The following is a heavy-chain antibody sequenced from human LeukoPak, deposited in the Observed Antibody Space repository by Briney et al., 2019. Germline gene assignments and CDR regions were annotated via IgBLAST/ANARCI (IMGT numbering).Heavy chain of an antibody. CDR2: IIPIFGTA. D-gene: IGHD2-2*01. V-gene: IGHV1-69*05. CDR3: ASGMICPSCHLFDY. CDR1: GGTFSSYA. Sequence: ASVKVSCKAPGGTFSSYAISWVRQAPGQGLEWMGGIIPIFGTANYAQKFQGRVTMTRDMSTNTFYMELSSLRSDDTAVYYCASGMICPSCHLFDYWGQGTLVTVSS. J-gene: IGHJ4*02.